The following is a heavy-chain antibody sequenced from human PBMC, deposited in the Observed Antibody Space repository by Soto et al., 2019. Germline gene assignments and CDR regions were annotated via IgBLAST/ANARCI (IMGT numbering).Heavy chain of an antibody. D-gene: IGHD3-9*01. Sequence: PGGSLRLSCAASGITFSSYAIHWVRQAPGKGLEWVAVISYDGSNKYYADSVKGRFTISRDNSKNTLYLQMNSLRAEDTAVYYYARDRSIRYFDFHYFDYWGQGTLVTVSS. CDR3: ARDRSIRYFDFHYFDY. V-gene: IGHV3-30-3*01. J-gene: IGHJ4*02. CDR1: GITFSSYA. CDR2: ISYDGSNK.